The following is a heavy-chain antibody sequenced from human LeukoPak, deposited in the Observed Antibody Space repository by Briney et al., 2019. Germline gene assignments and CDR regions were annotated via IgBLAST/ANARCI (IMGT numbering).Heavy chain of an antibody. V-gene: IGHV4-34*01. Sequence: SETLSLTCAVYGGSFSGYYWSWIRQPPGKGLEWIGEINHGGSTNYNPSLKSRVTISVDTSKNQFSLKLSSVTAADTAVYYCARDLVAVAGTRSDAFDIWGQGTMVTVSS. CDR3: ARDLVAVAGTRSDAFDI. CDR1: GGSFSGYY. J-gene: IGHJ3*02. D-gene: IGHD6-19*01. CDR2: INHGGST.